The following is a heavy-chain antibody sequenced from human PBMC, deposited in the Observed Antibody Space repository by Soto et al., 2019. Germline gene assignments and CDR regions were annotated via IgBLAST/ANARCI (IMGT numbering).Heavy chain of an antibody. CDR2: INSDGSTT. D-gene: IGHD1-26*01. V-gene: IGHV3-74*01. Sequence: EVQLVESGGGLVQPGGSLRLSCAASGFTFSTYWMHWVRQAPEKGLVWVSRINSDGSTTTYADSVKGRFTISRDNAKNTLYLQMNSLRAEDTAVYFCATVGTGSYNWLDPWGQGTLVTVSS. CDR3: ATVGTGSYNWLDP. CDR1: GFTFSTYW. J-gene: IGHJ5*02.